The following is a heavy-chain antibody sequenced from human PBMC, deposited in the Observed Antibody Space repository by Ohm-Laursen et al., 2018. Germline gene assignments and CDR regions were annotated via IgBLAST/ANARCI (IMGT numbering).Heavy chain of an antibody. J-gene: IGHJ4*02. CDR2: ISPSSGSI. CDR1: GFTFRRDA. Sequence: SLRLSCAASGFTFRRDAMTWVRQAPGKGLEWVSAISPSSGSIYDADSVKGRFTISRDNSKNTLYLQMNSLRAEDTAVYYCARSYDSSGYEFDYWGQGTLVTVSS. V-gene: IGHV3-23*01. CDR3: ARSYDSSGYEFDY. D-gene: IGHD3-22*01.